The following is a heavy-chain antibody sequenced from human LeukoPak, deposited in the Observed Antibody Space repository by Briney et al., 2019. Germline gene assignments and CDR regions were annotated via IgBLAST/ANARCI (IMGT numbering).Heavy chain of an antibody. V-gene: IGHV4-61*02. CDR1: GGSISSGSYY. D-gene: IGHD3-3*01. CDR3: AREEVLRFLEWPPMRAFDI. CDR2: IYTSGST. Sequence: PSETLSLTCTVSGGSISSGSYYWSWIRQPAGKGLEWIGRIYTSGSTNYNPSLKSRVTISVDTSKNQFSLKLSSVTAADTAVYYCAREEVLRFLEWPPMRAFDIWGQGTMVTVSS. J-gene: IGHJ3*02.